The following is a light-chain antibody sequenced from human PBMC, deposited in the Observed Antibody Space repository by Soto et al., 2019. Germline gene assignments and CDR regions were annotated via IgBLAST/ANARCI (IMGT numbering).Light chain of an antibody. CDR2: DAS. Sequence: IWMTQSPSLLSASTGDRVTVTCRASQGISSWLAWYQHKPGKAPKLLIYDASNLDSGVPSRFSGSGSGTEFSFPISNLQPDDCATYYCQQYEKYWTFGQGTKVDIK. V-gene: IGKV1-5*01. CDR3: QQYEKYWT. CDR1: QGISSW. J-gene: IGKJ1*01.